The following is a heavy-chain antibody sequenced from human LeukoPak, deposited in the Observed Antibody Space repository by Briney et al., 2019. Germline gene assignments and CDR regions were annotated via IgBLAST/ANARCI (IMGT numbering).Heavy chain of an antibody. J-gene: IGHJ4*02. D-gene: IGHD6-13*01. CDR2: ISGSGGST. CDR1: GFTFSDYA. V-gene: IGHV3-23*01. CDR3: AKVGEQQVVWDSFDY. Sequence: GGSLRLSCAASGFTFSDYAMSWVRQAPGKGLEWVSVISGSGGSTYYVDSVKGRFTISRDNSKNTVYLQVNSLRAEDTAVFYCAKVGEQQVVWDSFDYWGQGTLVTVSS.